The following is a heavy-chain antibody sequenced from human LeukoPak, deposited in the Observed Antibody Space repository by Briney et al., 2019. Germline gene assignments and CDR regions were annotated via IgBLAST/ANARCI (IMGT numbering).Heavy chain of an antibody. D-gene: IGHD1-26*01. CDR3: AISGSRKIYYYYYGMDV. CDR1: GGTFSSYA. Sequence: ASVQVSCKASGGTFSSYAISWVRQAPGQGLEWMGRIIPILGIANYAQKFQGRVTITADKSTSTAYMELSSLRSEDTAVYYCAISGSRKIYYYYYGMDVWGQGTTVTVSS. V-gene: IGHV1-69*04. J-gene: IGHJ6*02. CDR2: IIPILGIA.